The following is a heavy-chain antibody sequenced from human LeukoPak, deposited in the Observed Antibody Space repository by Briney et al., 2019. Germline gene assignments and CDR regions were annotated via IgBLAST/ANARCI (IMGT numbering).Heavy chain of an antibody. V-gene: IGHV4-34*01. Sequence: SETLSLTCVVYGGSFSGYYWSWIRQSPGKGLEWIGEVNHRGSTNYNPSLKRRVTISLDTSKNQFSLKLSSVTAADTAVYYCAKSLYGSGSYYNWFDPWGQGTLVTVSS. CDR2: VNHRGST. D-gene: IGHD3-10*01. J-gene: IGHJ5*02. CDR3: AKSLYGSGSYYNWFDP. CDR1: GGSFSGYY.